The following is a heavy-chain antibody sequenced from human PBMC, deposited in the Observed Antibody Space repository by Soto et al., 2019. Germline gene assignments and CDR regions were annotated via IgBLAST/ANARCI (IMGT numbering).Heavy chain of an antibody. J-gene: IGHJ4*02. Sequence: QVQLVESGGGVVQPGRSLRLSCAASGFTFSSYAMHWVRQAPGKGLEWVAVISYDGSNKYYADSVKGRFTISRDNSNNPLYLQMNSLRAEDTAVYYCARGDYGDYGYYFDYWGQGTLVTVSS. CDR2: ISYDGSNK. CDR3: ARGDYGDYGYYFDY. D-gene: IGHD4-17*01. CDR1: GFTFSSYA. V-gene: IGHV3-30-3*01.